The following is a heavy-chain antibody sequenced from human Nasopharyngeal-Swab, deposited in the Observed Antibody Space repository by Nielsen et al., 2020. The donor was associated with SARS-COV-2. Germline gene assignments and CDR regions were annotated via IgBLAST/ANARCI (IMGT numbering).Heavy chain of an antibody. J-gene: IGHJ4*02. CDR2: INHSGST. D-gene: IGHD3-22*01. CDR3: ARGFHPRHYYDSSGSSLDY. CDR1: GGSFSGYY. Sequence: GSLRLSCAVYGGSFSGYYWSWIRQPPGKGLEWIGEINHSGSTNYNPSLKSRVTISVDTSKNQFSLKLSSMTAADTAVYYCARGFHPRHYYDSSGSSLDYWGQGTLVTVSS. V-gene: IGHV4-34*01.